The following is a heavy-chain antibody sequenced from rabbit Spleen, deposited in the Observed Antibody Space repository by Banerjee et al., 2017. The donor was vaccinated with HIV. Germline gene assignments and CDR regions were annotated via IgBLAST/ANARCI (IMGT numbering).Heavy chain of an antibody. CDR1: GFTISSSYF. V-gene: IGHV1S45*01. Sequence: QEQLEESGGDLVKPEGSLTLTCTASGFTISSSYFVCWVRQAPGKGLEWIACILGGSSGSTYYASWVNGRFTISKTSSTTVTLQMTSLTAADTATYFCARSAGDSGWGDALWGQGTLVTVS. J-gene: IGHJ4*01. CDR2: ILGGSSGST. CDR3: ARSAGDSGWGDAL. D-gene: IGHD4-1*01.